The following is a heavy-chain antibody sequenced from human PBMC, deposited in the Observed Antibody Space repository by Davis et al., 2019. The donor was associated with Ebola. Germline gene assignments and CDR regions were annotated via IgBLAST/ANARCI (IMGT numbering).Heavy chain of an antibody. CDR3: AKDVAYSSGWTFDY. CDR1: GFTFSSYA. D-gene: IGHD6-19*01. CDR2: ISGSGGST. J-gene: IGHJ4*02. V-gene: IGHV3-23*01. Sequence: GESLKISCAASGFTFSSYATSWVRQAPGKGLEWVSAISGSGGSTYYADSVKGRFTISRDNSKNTLYLQMNSLRAEDTAVYYCAKDVAYSSGWTFDYWGQGTLVTVSS.